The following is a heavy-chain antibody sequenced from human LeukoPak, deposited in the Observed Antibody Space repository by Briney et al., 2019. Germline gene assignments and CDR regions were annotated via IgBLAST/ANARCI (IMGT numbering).Heavy chain of an antibody. D-gene: IGHD3-22*01. CDR3: ARAPHFFDTRGSRYYFDY. Sequence: SETLSLTCTVSGGSISSYYWSWIRQPPGKGLEWIGSIYYSGSTYCNPSLKSRVTISVDTSKNQFSLKLSSVTAADTAVYYCARAPHFFDTRGSRYYFDYWGRGALVTVSS. CDR2: IYYSGST. J-gene: IGHJ4*02. CDR1: GGSISSYY. V-gene: IGHV4-59*08.